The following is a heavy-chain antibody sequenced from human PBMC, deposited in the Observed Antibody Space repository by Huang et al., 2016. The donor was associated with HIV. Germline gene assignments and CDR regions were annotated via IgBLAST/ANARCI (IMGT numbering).Heavy chain of an antibody. J-gene: IGHJ4*02. Sequence: QVQLLQSGAEVKKPGSSVKVSCKASGGPFRSYPIAWVRQAPGQGLEWMASLMPFFASPNYAQKLQGRVRVTADESTSTVYMELRDLRPDDTAVYFCARGSLEYSVSSSLDYWGQGTHVTVSS. V-gene: IGHV1-69*13. D-gene: IGHD4-4*01. CDR2: LMPFFASP. CDR3: ARGSLEYSVSSSLDY. CDR1: GGPFRSYP.